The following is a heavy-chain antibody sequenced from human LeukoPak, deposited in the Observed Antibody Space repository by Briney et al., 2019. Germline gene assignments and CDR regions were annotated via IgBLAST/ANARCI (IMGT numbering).Heavy chain of an antibody. V-gene: IGHV1-8*03. J-gene: IGHJ6*03. CDR3: ARLYSSSWYLANYYYYYMDV. CDR1: GYTFTSYD. CDR2: MNPNSGNT. Sequence: ASVKVSCKASGYTFTSYDINWVRQATGQGLEWMGWMNPNSGNTGYAQKFQGRVTITRDTSIGTAYTELSSLRSEDTAVYYCARLYSSSWYLANYYYYYMDVWGKGTTVTVSS. D-gene: IGHD6-13*01.